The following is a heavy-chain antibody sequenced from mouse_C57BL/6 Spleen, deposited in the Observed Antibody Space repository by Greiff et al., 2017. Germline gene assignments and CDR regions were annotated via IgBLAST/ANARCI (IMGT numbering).Heavy chain of an antibody. CDR3: ARLWDDDGFAY. J-gene: IGHJ3*01. CDR2: IDPAYGTT. D-gene: IGHD2-4*01. CDR1: GFYFTNSY. V-gene: IGHV14-3*01. Sequence: VQLQQSVAELVRPGASVKLSCTASGFYFTNSYMHWVKQRTEQGLEWIGRIDPAYGTTKYTPKFQGKATITADTSSNTAYLQLSSLTSEDTAIYYCARLWDDDGFAYGSQGTRVTVSA.